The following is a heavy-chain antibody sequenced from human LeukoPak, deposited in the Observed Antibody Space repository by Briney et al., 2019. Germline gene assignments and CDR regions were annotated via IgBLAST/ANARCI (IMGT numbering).Heavy chain of an antibody. CDR2: IYHSGST. J-gene: IGHJ5*02. V-gene: IGHV4-30-2*01. CDR1: GGSISSGGYY. CDR3: AREIGGTTTEFDP. Sequence: PSETLSLTCTVSGGSISSGGYYWSWIRQPPGKGLEWIGYIYHSGSTYYNPSLKSRVTISVDRSKNQFSLKLSSVTAADTAVNYCAREIGGTTTEFDPWGQGTLVTVSS. D-gene: IGHD1-7*01.